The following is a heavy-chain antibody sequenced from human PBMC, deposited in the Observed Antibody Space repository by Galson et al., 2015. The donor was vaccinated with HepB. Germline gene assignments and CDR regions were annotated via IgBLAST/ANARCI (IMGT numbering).Heavy chain of an antibody. J-gene: IGHJ1*01. D-gene: IGHD2-15*01. CDR2: ISYDGSNK. V-gene: IGHV3-30*04. CDR1: GFTFSSYA. CDR3: ARGVPESGWTGQH. Sequence: SLRLSCAASGFTFSSYAMHWVRQAPGKGLEWVAGISYDGSNKYYADSVKGRFTISRDNSKNTLYLQMNSLRAEDTAVYYCARGVPESGWTGQHWGQGTLVTVSS.